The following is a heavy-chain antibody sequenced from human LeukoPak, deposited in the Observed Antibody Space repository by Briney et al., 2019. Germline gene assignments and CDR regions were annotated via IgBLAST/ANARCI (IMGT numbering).Heavy chain of an antibody. CDR1: GGSFSGYY. V-gene: IGHV4-34*01. CDR3: ARHKIPRPYYYGSGKGGYMDV. D-gene: IGHD3-10*01. CDR2: INHSGST. J-gene: IGHJ6*03. Sequence: PSETLSLTCAVYGGSFSGYYWSWIRQPPGKGLEWIGEINHSGSTNYNPSLKSRVTISVDTSKNQFSLKLSSVTAADTAVYYCARHKIPRPYYYGSGKGGYMDVWGKGTTVTISS.